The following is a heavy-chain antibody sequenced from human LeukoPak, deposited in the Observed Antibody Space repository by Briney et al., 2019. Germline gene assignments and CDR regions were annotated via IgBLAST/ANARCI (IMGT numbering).Heavy chain of an antibody. CDR2: FTPNNGGT. Sequence: GASVKVSCKASGYTFTDYYMHWVRQAPGQGLKWMGWFTPNNGGTNYAQKFQGRVTMTRDTSISTGYMGLSRLRSDDTAVYYCAKDLRVGSGWSDASDIWGQGTMVTVTS. CDR1: GYTFTDYY. D-gene: IGHD6-19*01. CDR3: AKDLRVGSGWSDASDI. V-gene: IGHV1-2*02. J-gene: IGHJ3*02.